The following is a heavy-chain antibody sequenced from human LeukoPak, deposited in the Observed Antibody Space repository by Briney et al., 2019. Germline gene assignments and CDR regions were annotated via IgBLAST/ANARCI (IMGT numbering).Heavy chain of an antibody. CDR2: INPDTGGT. CDR3: AREHLFSGSENYVLHNRFDP. Sequence: GASVKVSCKASGYTFTDYYMHWVRQAPGQGLEWMGRINPDTGGTNSAQRFQGRVTMTRDTSIRTAYMELSSLRSDDTAVYYCAREHLFSGSENYVLHNRFDPWGQGTLVTVSS. D-gene: IGHD3-10*01. J-gene: IGHJ5*02. CDR1: GYTFTDYY. V-gene: IGHV1-2*02.